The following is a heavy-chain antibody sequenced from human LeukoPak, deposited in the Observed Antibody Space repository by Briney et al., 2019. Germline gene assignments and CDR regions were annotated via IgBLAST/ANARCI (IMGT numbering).Heavy chain of an antibody. V-gene: IGHV3-30*03. J-gene: IGHJ5*02. D-gene: IGHD3-22*01. CDR3: ARRTYYYDSSARRGSRWFDP. Sequence: GGSLRLSCAASGFTFSRYWMSWVRQAPGKGLEWVAVISYDGSNKYYADSVKGRFTISRDNSKNTLYLQMNSLRAEDTAVYYCARRTYYYDSSARRGSRWFDPWGQGTLVTVSS. CDR2: ISYDGSNK. CDR1: GFTFSRYW.